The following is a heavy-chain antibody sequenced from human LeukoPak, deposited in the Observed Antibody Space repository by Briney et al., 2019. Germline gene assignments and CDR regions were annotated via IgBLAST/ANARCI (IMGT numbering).Heavy chain of an antibody. J-gene: IGHJ4*02. CDR1: GYTFTCYY. Sequence: ASVKVSCKSSGYTFTCYYRHWVRQAPGQGLEWMGWMNPNSGGTNYAKKFQGRVTMTRDTAISTAYMELSRLRSDDTPVYGCAMGANTMVRGTLTYDYWGQGTLVTVS. CDR2: MNPNSGGT. CDR3: AMGANTMVRGTLTYDY. V-gene: IGHV1-2*02. D-gene: IGHD3-10*01.